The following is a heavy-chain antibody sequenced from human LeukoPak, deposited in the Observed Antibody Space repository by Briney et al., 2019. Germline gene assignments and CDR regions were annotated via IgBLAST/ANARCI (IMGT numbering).Heavy chain of an antibody. Sequence: GGSLRLSCVASGFTFSRYVMAWVRQAPGKGLEWVSSVGSSGHSTYYADSVKGRFTVSRDNSKNTLYLQMNSLRAEDTAVYYCAKDPDGAYYHDSLYHDYWGQGILVSVSS. CDR1: GFTFSRYV. D-gene: IGHD3-22*01. CDR2: VGSSGHST. V-gene: IGHV3-23*01. J-gene: IGHJ4*02. CDR3: AKDPDGAYYHDSLYHDY.